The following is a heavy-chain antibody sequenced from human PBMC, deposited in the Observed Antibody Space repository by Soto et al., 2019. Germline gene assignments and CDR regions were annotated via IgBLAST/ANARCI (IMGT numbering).Heavy chain of an antibody. V-gene: IGHV4-31*03. J-gene: IGHJ6*02. CDR3: ARVRKVRGAPPYYYYYYGMDV. Sequence: SETLSLTCTVSGGSISSVGYCWAWIRQHPAKGLEWIGHISYSGSTYFIPSLRSRLSMSVDTSKNQFSLKLSSVTAADTAVYYCARVRKVRGAPPYYYYYYGMDVWGQGTTVTVSS. CDR2: ISYSGST. D-gene: IGHD3-10*01. CDR1: GGSISSVGYC.